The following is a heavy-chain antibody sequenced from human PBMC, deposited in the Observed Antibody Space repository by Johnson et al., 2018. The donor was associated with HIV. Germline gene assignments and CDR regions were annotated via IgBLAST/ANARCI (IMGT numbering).Heavy chain of an antibody. D-gene: IGHD3-16*01. J-gene: IGHJ3*02. CDR2: ISYDGSNK. CDR3: ALPYTGGVHAFDI. V-gene: IGHV3-30-3*01. Sequence: QVQLVESGGGVVQPGRSLRLSCAASGFTFSSYAMHWVRQAPGKGLEWVAVISYDGSNKYYADSVKGRFTISRDNSKNTLYLQLNNLRIEDTALYYCALPYTGGVHAFDIWGQGTMVTVSS. CDR1: GFTFSSYA.